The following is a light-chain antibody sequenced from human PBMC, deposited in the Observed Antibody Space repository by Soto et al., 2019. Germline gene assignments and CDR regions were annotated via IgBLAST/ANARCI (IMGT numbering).Light chain of an antibody. CDR1: QSVSNS. CDR2: DVS. Sequence: TQSPSTLSAFAGERVTLSCRASQSVSNSLAWYQQKPGQPPRLLIYDVSNRATGIPARFSGSGSGTDFTLTITSLEPEDFAVYFCHQRYNWPRVTFGQGTQLEIK. J-gene: IGKJ5*01. V-gene: IGKV3-11*01. CDR3: HQRYNWPRVT.